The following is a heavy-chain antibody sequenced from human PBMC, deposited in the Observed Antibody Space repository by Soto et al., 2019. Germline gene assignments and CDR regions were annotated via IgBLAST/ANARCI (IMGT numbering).Heavy chain of an antibody. CDR3: ARSRDGYNLFYDYYYYGMDV. CDR2: IYPGDSDT. D-gene: IGHD5-12*01. V-gene: IGHV5-51*01. J-gene: IGHJ6*02. Sequence: DSLTISCKGSGYSFTSYWIGLVRQMPGKGLEWMGIIYPGDSDTRYSPSFQGQVTISADKSISTAYLQWSSLKASDTAMYYCARSRDGYNLFYDYYYYGMDVWGQGTTVTVSS. CDR1: GYSFTSYW.